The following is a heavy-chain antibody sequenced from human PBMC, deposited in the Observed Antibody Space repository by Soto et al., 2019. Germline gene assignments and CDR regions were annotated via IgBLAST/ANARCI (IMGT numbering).Heavy chain of an antibody. V-gene: IGHV4-59*08. J-gene: IGHJ6*02. Sequence: PSETLSLTCTVSGVSISSYYWSWIRQPPGKGLEWIGYIYYSGSTNYNPSLKSRVTISVDTSKNQFSLKLSSVTAADTAVYYCARVITMVRGVYYYGMDVWGQGTTVTVS. D-gene: IGHD3-10*01. CDR3: ARVITMVRGVYYYGMDV. CDR1: GVSISSYY. CDR2: IYYSGST.